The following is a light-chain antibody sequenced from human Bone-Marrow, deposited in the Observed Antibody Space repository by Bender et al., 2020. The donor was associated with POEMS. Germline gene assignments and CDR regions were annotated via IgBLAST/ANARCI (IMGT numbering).Light chain of an antibody. CDR2: KDD. Sequence: AARITCSGDALPEQFTNWYHKKAGQAPVLLIYKDDERPSGIPERFSASTSGTTATLTITGVQAEDEGDYHWQSADSTSSYHVFGGGTKLTVL. CDR3: QSADSTSSYHV. J-gene: IGLJ2*01. CDR1: ALPEQF. V-gene: IGLV3-25*03.